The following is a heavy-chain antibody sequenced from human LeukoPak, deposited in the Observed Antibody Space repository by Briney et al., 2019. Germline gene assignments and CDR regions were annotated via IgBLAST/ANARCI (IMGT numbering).Heavy chain of an antibody. CDR2: IYPDDSDI. Sequence: GESLKISCKGSGYRFTSYWIGWVRQMPGKGLEWMGIIYPDDSDIRYSPSFQGQVTISADKSIRTAYLQWSSLKASDTAMYYCAREEGDNNRAFDPWGQGTLVTASS. CDR1: GYRFTSYW. V-gene: IGHV5-51*01. J-gene: IGHJ5*02. D-gene: IGHD1-14*01. CDR3: AREEGDNNRAFDP.